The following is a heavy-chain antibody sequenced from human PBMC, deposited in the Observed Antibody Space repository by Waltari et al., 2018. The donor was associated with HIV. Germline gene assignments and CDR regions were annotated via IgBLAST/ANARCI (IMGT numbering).Heavy chain of an antibody. CDR3: ARPRYSGYDYPTYFDY. J-gene: IGHJ4*02. CDR2: INTGGSTK. V-gene: IGHV3-11*01. D-gene: IGHD5-12*01. CDR1: GFTFSDYY. Sequence: QVQLVESGGGLVKPGGSLRLSCAASGFTFSDYYMSWVRQAPGKGLEWVSYINTGGSTKYYTDSVKGRFTISRDNAKNSLYLQMDDLRGEDTAVYYCARPRYSGYDYPTYFDYWGQGNSVTVSS.